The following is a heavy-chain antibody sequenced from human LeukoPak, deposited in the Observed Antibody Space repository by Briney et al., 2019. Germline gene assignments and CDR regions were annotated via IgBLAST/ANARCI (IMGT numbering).Heavy chain of an antibody. CDR2: INWNGGST. D-gene: IGHD2-2*01. CDR1: GFTFDDYG. Sequence: GGSLRISCAASGFTFDDYGMSWVRQGPGKGLEWVSGINWNGGSTGCADSVTGRFTVSRDNAKNSLYLHMHSLRVEDTAFYYCARHTDIVVVPAALNYWGQGTLVTVSS. V-gene: IGHV3-20*04. CDR3: ARHTDIVVVPAALNY. J-gene: IGHJ4*02.